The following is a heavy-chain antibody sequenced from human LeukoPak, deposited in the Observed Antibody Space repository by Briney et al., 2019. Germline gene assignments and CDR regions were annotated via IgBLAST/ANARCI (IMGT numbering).Heavy chain of an antibody. CDR2: IYYSGST. CDR3: ARRGGKEDYFDY. D-gene: IGHD4-23*01. V-gene: IGHV4-59*08. J-gene: IGHJ4*02. Sequence: SETLSLTCTVSGGSISSYYWSWIRQPPGKGLEWIGYIYYSGSTNYNPSLKSRVTISVDTSKNQFSLKLSSVTAADTAVYYCARRGGKEDYFDYWGQGTLVTVS. CDR1: GGSISSYY.